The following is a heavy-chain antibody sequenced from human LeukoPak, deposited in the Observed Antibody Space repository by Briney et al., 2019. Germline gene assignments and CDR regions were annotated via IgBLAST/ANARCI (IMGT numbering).Heavy chain of an antibody. CDR1: GITFTSNS. Sequence: GGFLRLSCAASGITFTSNSMDWGGKGPGKGLEGGSSFIIGSSLIYSADSVQGRFTISRENAKNSLYLQMNSLRAEDTAVYYCARNLITDYDFWSGYYDFDYWRQGTMVSVSS. J-gene: IGHJ4*02. V-gene: IGHV3-21*01. CDR2: FIIGSSLI. CDR3: ARNLITDYDFWSGYYDFDY. D-gene: IGHD3-3*01.